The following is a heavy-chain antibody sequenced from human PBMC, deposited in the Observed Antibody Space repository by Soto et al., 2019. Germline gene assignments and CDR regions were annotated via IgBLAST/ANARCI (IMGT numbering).Heavy chain of an antibody. J-gene: IGHJ3*02. CDR1: GGSISSYY. V-gene: IGHV4-59*08. Sequence: SETLSLTCTVSGGSISSYYWSWIRQPPGKGLEWIGYIYYSGSTNYNPSLKSRVTISVDTSKNQFSLKLSSVTAADTAVYYCARLSTFDIWGQGTMVTVSS. CDR3: ARLSTFDI. CDR2: IYYSGST.